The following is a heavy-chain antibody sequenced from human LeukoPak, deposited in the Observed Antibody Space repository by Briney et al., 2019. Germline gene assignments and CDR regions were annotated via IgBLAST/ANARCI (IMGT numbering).Heavy chain of an antibody. V-gene: IGHV4-39*07. J-gene: IGHJ5*02. CDR1: GGSISSSSYY. CDR3: ARDSYQYSSSSGWFDP. Sequence: PSETLSLTCTVSGGSISSSSYYWGWIRQPPGKGLEWIGSIYYSGSTYYNPSLESRVTISVDTSKNQFSLKLSSVTAADTAVYYCARDSYQYSSSSGWFDPWGQGTLVTVSS. CDR2: IYYSGST. D-gene: IGHD6-6*01.